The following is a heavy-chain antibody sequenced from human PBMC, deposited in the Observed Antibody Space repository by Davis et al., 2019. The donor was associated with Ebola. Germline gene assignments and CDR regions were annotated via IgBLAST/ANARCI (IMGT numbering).Heavy chain of an antibody. CDR1: GFTFSGSA. CDR2: IRTKANSYAT. V-gene: IGHV3-73*01. CDR3: TGDGDYEDY. J-gene: IGHJ4*02. Sequence: PGGSLRLSCAASGFTFSGSAMHWVRQASGKGLEWVGRIRTKANSYATAYAASVKGRFTISRDDSKNTSYLQMNSLKTEDTAVYYCTGDGDYEDYWGQGTLVTVSS. D-gene: IGHD4-17*01.